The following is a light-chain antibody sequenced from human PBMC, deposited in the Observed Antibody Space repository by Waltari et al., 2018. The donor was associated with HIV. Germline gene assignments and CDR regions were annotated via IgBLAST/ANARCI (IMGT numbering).Light chain of an antibody. J-gene: IGKJ2*01. CDR2: DAS. CDR3: QHRSSWLPYT. CDR1: QSVSDY. V-gene: IGKV3-11*01. Sequence: EIVLTQSPATLSLSPGERATLSCRASQSVSDYLAWYQQKPGQAPRLLIYDASNRATGIPARFSGSGSGTDFTLTINSLEPEDFAVYYCQHRSSWLPYTFGQGTKLEIK.